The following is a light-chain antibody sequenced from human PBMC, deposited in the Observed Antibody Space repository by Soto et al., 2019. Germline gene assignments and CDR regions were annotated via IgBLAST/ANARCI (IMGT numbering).Light chain of an antibody. CDR2: EVV. V-gene: IGLV2-8*01. CDR1: KSDIGVYDF. CDR3: KSYAGSNTYV. J-gene: IGLJ1*01. Sequence: ALTQPPSASGSPGQSVTISCTGTKSDIGVYDFVSWYQHHPGKAPRLIIYEVVQRPSGVPDRFSGSKSGNTASLTVSGLQAADEADYFCKSYAGSNTYVFGSGTKVTVL.